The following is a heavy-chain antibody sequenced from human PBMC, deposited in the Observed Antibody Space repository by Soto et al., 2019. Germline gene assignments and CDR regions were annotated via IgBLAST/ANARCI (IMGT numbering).Heavy chain of an antibody. D-gene: IGHD6-13*01. V-gene: IGHV1-69*08. J-gene: IGHJ6*02. CDR1: GGTFSSYT. Sequence: QVQLVQSGAEVKKPGSSVKVSCKASGGTFSSYTISCVRQAPGQGLEWMGRIIPILGIANYAQKFQGRVTITADKSTSTAYMELSSLRSEDTAVYYCARDNVAAAGTNVTPYYYYGMDVWGQGTTVTVSS. CDR2: IIPILGIA. CDR3: ARDNVAAAGTNVTPYYYYGMDV.